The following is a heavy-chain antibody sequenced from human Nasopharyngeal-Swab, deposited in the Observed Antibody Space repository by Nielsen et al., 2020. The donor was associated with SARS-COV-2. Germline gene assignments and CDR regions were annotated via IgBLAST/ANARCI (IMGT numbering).Heavy chain of an antibody. CDR3: ARDRSNWGSYYYYYGMDV. V-gene: IGHV3-21*01. Sequence: ARQAPGKGLEWVSSISSSSTYIYYADSVKGRFTISRDNAKNSLYLQMSILRAEDTAVYYCARDRSNWGSYYYYYGMDVWGQGTTVTVSS. D-gene: IGHD7-27*01. CDR2: ISSSSTYI. J-gene: IGHJ6*02.